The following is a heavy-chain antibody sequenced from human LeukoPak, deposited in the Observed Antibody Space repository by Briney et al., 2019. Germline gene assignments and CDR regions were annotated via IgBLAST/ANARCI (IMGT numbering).Heavy chain of an antibody. CDR1: GYTFTSYY. CDR2: INPSGGST. D-gene: IGHD2-2*01. J-gene: IGHJ5*02. Sequence: GASVEVSCKASGYTFTSYYMHWVRQAPGQGLEWMGIINPSGGSTSYAQKFQGRVTMTRDTSTSTVYMELSSLRSEDTAVYYCAKGPRGVPAAMCWFDPWGQGTLVTVSS. CDR3: AKGPRGVPAAMCWFDP. V-gene: IGHV1-46*01.